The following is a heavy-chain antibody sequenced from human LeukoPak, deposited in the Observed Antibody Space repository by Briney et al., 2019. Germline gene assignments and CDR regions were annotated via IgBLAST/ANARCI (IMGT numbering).Heavy chain of an antibody. Sequence: GRSLKISCKGSGYSFTSYWIGWVRQMPGKGLEWMEIIYPGDSETRYNPSFQGQVTISADKSISTAYLQWSSLKASDTAIYYCARPLDTAMQPIFHHWGQGTLVTVSS. J-gene: IGHJ1*01. CDR3: ARPLDTAMQPIFHH. D-gene: IGHD5-18*01. CDR2: IYPGDSET. CDR1: GYSFTSYW. V-gene: IGHV5-51*01.